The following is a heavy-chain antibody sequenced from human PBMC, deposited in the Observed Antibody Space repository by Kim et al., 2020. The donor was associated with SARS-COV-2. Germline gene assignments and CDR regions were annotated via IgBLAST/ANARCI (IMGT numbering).Heavy chain of an antibody. CDR1: GFTFRSHA. V-gene: IGHV3-23*01. Sequence: GGSLRLSCAASGFTFRSHAMNWVRQAPGKGLEWVSGISGSGGTTNYADSVKGRFTISRDNSKNTLYLQMNTLRAEDTAVYYCAKRYCSGGTCYSIDYSGHKTLVTLSS. J-gene: IGHJ4*01. CDR3: AKRYCSGGTCYSIDY. CDR2: ISGSGGTT. D-gene: IGHD2-15*01.